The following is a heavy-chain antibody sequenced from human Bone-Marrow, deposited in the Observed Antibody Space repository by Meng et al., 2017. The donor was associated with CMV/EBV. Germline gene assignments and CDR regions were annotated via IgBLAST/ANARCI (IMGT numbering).Heavy chain of an antibody. CDR3: ARGHHFWTSPFDP. CDR2: ISVMVGTP. CDR1: GGTLST. D-gene: IGHD3/OR15-3a*01. Sequence: SVKVSCKASGGTLSTISWVRQAPGQGLEWMGGISVMVGTPTYAQKLQGGVTFTTDESTSTAYMELSNLRFEDTAVYYCARGHHFWTSPFDPWGHGTLVTVSS. V-gene: IGHV1-69*16. J-gene: IGHJ5*02.